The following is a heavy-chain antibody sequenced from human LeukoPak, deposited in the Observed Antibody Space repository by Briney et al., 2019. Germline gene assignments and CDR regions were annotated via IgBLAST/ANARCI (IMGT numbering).Heavy chain of an antibody. CDR2: IYHSGST. V-gene: IGHV4-39*07. Sequence: SETLSLTCTVSGGSISSSSYYWGWIRQPPGKGLEWIGNIYHSGSTYYNASLKSRVTISIDTSKNQLSLKLSSVTAADTAVYYCARGVTMIGRLRFDPWGQGTLVTVSS. CDR3: ARGVTMIGRLRFDP. J-gene: IGHJ5*02. CDR1: GGSISSSSYY. D-gene: IGHD3-22*01.